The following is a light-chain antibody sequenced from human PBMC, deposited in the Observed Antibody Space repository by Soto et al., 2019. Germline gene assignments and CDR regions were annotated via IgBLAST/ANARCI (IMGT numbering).Light chain of an antibody. J-gene: IGKJ1*01. CDR3: QQYQSYPST. Sequence: SQMTHSPSTLPSSVEERVTITCRASQTITRWMAWYQQKPGKAPRLFIYGASTLASGIPARFSGSRFGTEFTLSISSLQSEDFAVYYCQQYQSYPSTFGQGTKVDIK. CDR2: GAS. V-gene: IGKV1-5*01. CDR1: QTITRW.